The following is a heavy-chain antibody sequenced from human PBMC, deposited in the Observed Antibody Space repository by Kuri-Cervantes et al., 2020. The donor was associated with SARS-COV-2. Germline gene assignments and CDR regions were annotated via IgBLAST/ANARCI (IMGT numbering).Heavy chain of an antibody. Sequence: GESLKISCVASGFTFSSNSMNWVRQAPGKGLEWVSYISGSGFSICYADSLKGRFTISRDNAKNSLYLQMNSLTAEDTAVYYCARGGRYYFDYWGQGSLVTVSS. CDR2: ISGSGFSI. CDR1: GFTFSSNS. V-gene: IGHV3-48*01. J-gene: IGHJ4*02. D-gene: IGHD1-26*01. CDR3: ARGGRYYFDY.